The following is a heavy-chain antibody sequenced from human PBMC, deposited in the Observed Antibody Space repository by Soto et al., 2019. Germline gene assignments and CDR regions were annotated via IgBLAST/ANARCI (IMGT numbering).Heavy chain of an antibody. CDR2: ISYDGSNK. CDR1: GFTFSSYG. D-gene: IGHD3-10*01. J-gene: IGHJ6*02. Sequence: QVQLVESGGGVVQPGRSLRLSCAASGFTFSSYGMHWVRQAPGKGLEWGAVISYDGSNKYYADSVKGRFTISRDNSKNTLYLQMNSLRAEDTAVYYCAKDWTWFGEFIEQDYYYGMDVWGQGTTVTVSS. V-gene: IGHV3-30*18. CDR3: AKDWTWFGEFIEQDYYYGMDV.